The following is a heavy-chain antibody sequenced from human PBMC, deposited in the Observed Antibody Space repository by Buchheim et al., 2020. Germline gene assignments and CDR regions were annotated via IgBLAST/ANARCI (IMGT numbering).Heavy chain of an antibody. Sequence: QVQLVESGGGVVQPGRSLRLSCAASGFTFSSYGMHWVRQAPGKGLEWVAVISYDGRNKYYADSVKGRFTISRDNSKNTLYLQMNSLRAEDTAVYYCARDQDEGVLKAAGAEDAFDIWGQGT. CDR2: ISYDGRNK. D-gene: IGHD6-13*01. CDR3: ARDQDEGVLKAAGAEDAFDI. J-gene: IGHJ3*02. V-gene: IGHV3-30*03. CDR1: GFTFSSYG.